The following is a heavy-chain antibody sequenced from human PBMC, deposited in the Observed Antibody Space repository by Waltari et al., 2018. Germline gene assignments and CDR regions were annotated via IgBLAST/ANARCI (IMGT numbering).Heavy chain of an antibody. J-gene: IGHJ1*01. CDR1: GGSLSTNYH. D-gene: IGHD4-17*01. Sequence: QLQLQESGPGLVKPSETLSLTGTVPGGSLSTNYHGGWIRQPPGKGLEWMGNMQYRGSTFYNPSLKSRVTISLDTSKNQFSLRLSSVGAADTAVYFCGRIAFGDDGGYFQHWGQGTLVTVSS. V-gene: IGHV4-39*01. CDR3: GRIAFGDDGGYFQH. CDR2: MQYRGST.